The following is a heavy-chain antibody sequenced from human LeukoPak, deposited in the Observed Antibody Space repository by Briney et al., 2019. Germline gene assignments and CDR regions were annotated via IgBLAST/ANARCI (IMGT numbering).Heavy chain of an antibody. J-gene: IGHJ5*02. CDR2: IYYSGST. CDR1: GGSISSNY. Sequence: SETLSLTCTVSGGSISSNYWSWIRQPPGKGLEWIGYIYYSGSTNYNPSLKSRVTISVDTSKNQFSLKLSSVTAADTAVYYCARGRRWTLKPTTVTTNWFDPWGQGTLVTVSS. CDR3: ARGRRWTLKPTTVTTNWFDP. D-gene: IGHD4-17*01. V-gene: IGHV4-59*12.